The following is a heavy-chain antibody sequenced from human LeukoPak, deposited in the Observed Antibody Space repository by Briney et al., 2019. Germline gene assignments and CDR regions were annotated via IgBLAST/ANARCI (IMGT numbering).Heavy chain of an antibody. CDR3: ARQALVLTGTPFDY. J-gene: IGHJ4*02. CDR2: IYCSGST. CDR1: GGSISSSSYY. V-gene: IGHV4-39*01. Sequence: PSETLSLTCTVSGGSISSSSYYWGWIRQPPGKGLEWIGSIYCSGSTYYNPSPKSRVTISVDTSKNQFSLKLSSVTAADTAVYYCARQALVLTGTPFDYWGQGTLVTVSS. D-gene: IGHD1-20*01.